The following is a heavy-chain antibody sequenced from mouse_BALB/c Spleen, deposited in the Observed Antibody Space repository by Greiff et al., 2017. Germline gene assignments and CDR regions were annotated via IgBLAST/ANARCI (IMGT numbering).Heavy chain of an antibody. CDR1: GFTFSSYT. CDR3: ARHHYGNYDYAMDY. CDR2: ISNGGGST. J-gene: IGHJ4*01. Sequence: EVMLVESGGGLVQPGGSLKLSCAASGFTFSSYTMSWVRQTPEKRLEWVAYISNGGGSTYYPDTVKGRFTISRDNAKNTLYLQMSSLKSEDTAMYYCARHHYGNYDYAMDYWGQGTSVTVSS. D-gene: IGHD2-1*01. V-gene: IGHV5-12-2*01.